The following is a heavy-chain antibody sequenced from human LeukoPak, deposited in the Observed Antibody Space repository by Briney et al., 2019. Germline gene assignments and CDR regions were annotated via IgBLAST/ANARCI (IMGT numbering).Heavy chain of an antibody. J-gene: IGHJ3*02. CDR3: ARERPEYYDILTGSTSLFAFDI. CDR1: GGSISSGSYY. Sequence: PSETLSLTCTVSGGSISSGSYYWSWIRQPAGKGLEWIGRIYTSGSTNYNPSLKSRVTISVDTSKNQFSLKLSSVTAADTAVYYCARERPEYYDILTGSTSLFAFDIWGQGIMVTVSS. CDR2: IYTSGST. D-gene: IGHD3-9*01. V-gene: IGHV4-61*02.